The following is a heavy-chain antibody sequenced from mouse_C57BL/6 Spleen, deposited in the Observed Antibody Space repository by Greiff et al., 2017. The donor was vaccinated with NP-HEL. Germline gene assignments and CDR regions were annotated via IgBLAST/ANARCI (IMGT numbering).Heavy chain of an antibody. J-gene: IGHJ2*01. D-gene: IGHD2-4*01. V-gene: IGHV3-6*01. CDR3: ARDQPLYDYDGGYYFDY. CDR1: GYSITSGYY. Sequence: EVQLQESGPGLVKPSQSLSLTCSVTGYSITSGYYWNWIRQFPGNKLEWMGYISYDGSNNYNPTLKNRISITRDTSKNQFFLKLNSVTTEDTATYYCARDQPLYDYDGGYYFDYWGQGTTLTVSS. CDR2: ISYDGSN.